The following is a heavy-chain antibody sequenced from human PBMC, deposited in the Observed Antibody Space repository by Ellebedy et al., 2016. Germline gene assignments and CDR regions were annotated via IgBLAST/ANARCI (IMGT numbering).Heavy chain of an antibody. D-gene: IGHD4-17*01. CDR1: GLTLNTFF. J-gene: IGHJ4*01. V-gene: IGHV3-23*01. CDR3: RQGHYADL. Sequence: GGSLRLSXTASGLTLNTFFMTWVRQAPGKGLEWVSTISAGSDTTRLADSVKGRFTISRDSSKNSVYLRMNNLRLEDTAVYYCRQGHYADLWGQGTLVTVSS. CDR2: ISAGSDTT.